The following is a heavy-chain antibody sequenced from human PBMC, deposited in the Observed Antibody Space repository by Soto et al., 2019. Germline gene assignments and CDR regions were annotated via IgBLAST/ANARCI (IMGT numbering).Heavy chain of an antibody. V-gene: IGHV3-53*01. CDR3: ARSSGSGQGYLDY. Sequence: GGSLRLSCAASGLTVSSSYMSWVRQAPGKGLEWVSLIYSGGRTSYADSVKGRFTIPNDNSKNTLYLQMNSLRAEDTAVYYCARSSGSGQGYLDYWGQGTLVTVSS. CDR2: IYSGGRT. D-gene: IGHD3-10*01. CDR1: GLTVSSSY. J-gene: IGHJ4*02.